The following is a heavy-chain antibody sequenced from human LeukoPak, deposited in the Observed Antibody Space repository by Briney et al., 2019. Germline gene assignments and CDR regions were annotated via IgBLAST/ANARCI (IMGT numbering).Heavy chain of an antibody. CDR3: AREGKVYGSGGYYMDV. CDR2: IKQDGSEK. Sequence: GGSLRLSCAASGFTFSSYWMSWVRQAPGKGLEWVANIKQDGSEKYYVDSVKGRFTISRDNAKNSLYLQMNSLRAEDTAVYYCAREGKVYGSGGYYMDVWGKGTTVTVSS. J-gene: IGHJ6*03. V-gene: IGHV3-7*01. D-gene: IGHD3-10*01. CDR1: GFTFSSYW.